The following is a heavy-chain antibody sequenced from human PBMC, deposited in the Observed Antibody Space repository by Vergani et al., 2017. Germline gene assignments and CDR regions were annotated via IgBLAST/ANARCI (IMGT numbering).Heavy chain of an antibody. CDR3: ARDIGDGGNSPAPNWFDP. CDR2: VSSSSSTI. V-gene: IGHV3-11*04. D-gene: IGHD4-23*01. CDR1: GFTFSDYY. Sequence: QVQLVESGGGLVKPGGSLRLSCAASGFTFSDYYMSWIRQAPGKVLEWVAYVSSSSSTIYYADSMKVRFTISRENAKPSLYLQMNSLRAEETDVYYCARDIGDGGNSPAPNWFDPWGQGTLVTVSS. J-gene: IGHJ5*02.